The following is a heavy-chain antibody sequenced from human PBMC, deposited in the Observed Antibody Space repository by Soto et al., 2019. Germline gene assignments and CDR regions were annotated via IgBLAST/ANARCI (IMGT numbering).Heavy chain of an antibody. CDR3: ARDLYPSGAFDI. Sequence: SETLSLTCTVSGGSIDSGDYYWSWIRQPPGKGLEWIGYVYYSGTTNYNPFLKSRVTLSLDKSKNQFSLKMNSVTAADTAVYYCARDLYPSGAFDIWGQGTMVTVSS. V-gene: IGHV4-61*08. CDR2: VYYSGTT. CDR1: GGSIDSGDYY. J-gene: IGHJ3*02.